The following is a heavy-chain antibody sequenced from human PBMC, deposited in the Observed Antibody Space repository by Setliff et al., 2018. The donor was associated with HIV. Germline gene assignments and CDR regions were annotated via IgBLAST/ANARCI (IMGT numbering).Heavy chain of an antibody. J-gene: IGHJ4*02. D-gene: IGHD5-18*01. Sequence: ESLKISCEGSGYSLSRYWIGWVRQMPGKGLEWMGVIYPGDSSSKYSPSFQGQVTISVDTSISTAYLQWNSLKASDTAIYYCARHPIHTYGYGAFDFWGRGTLVTVSS. CDR1: GYSLSRYW. V-gene: IGHV5-51*01. CDR3: ARHPIHTYGYGAFDF. CDR2: IYPGDSSS.